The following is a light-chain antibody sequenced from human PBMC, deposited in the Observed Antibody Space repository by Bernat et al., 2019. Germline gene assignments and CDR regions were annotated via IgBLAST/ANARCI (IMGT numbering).Light chain of an antibody. CDR1: SSDVGYYNY. J-gene: IGLJ3*02. CDR3: NSYAGSNNWV. Sequence: QSALTQPASVSGSPGQSITISCTGTSSDVGYYNYVSWYQQHPGKVPKVMIYDVSNRPSGVSNRFSGSKSGNTASLTVSGIQAEDEADYYCNSYAGSNNWVFGGGTELTVL. CDR2: DVS. V-gene: IGLV2-14*03.